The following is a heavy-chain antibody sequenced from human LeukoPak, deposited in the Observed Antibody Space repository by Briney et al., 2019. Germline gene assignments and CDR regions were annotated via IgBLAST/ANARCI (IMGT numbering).Heavy chain of an antibody. V-gene: IGHV4-4*07. CDR1: GGSISSYY. CDR2: IYTSGST. Sequence: SETLSLTCTVSGGSISSYYWSWIRQPAGKGLEWIGRIYTSGSTNYNPSLKSRVTMSVGTSKNQFSLKLSSVTAADTAVYYCARDGCSSTSCYTDYYYYGMDVWAKGPRSPSP. CDR3: ARDGCSSTSCYTDYYYYGMDV. J-gene: IGHJ6*02. D-gene: IGHD2-2*02.